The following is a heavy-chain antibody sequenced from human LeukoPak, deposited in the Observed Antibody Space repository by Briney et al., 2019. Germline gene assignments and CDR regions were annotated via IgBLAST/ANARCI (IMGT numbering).Heavy chain of an antibody. CDR2: IVVGSGNT. J-gene: IGHJ5*02. CDR3: ARVVTPRYCSSPSCYWKGWFDP. CDR1: GFTFTSSA. V-gene: IGHV1-58*02. Sequence: SVKVSCKASGFTFTSSAMQWVRQARGQRLEWIGWIVVGSGNTNYAQKFQGRVTITADESASTAYMELSSLRSDDTAVYNCARVVTPRYCSSPSCYWKGWFDPWGQGTLVTVSS. D-gene: IGHD2-2*01.